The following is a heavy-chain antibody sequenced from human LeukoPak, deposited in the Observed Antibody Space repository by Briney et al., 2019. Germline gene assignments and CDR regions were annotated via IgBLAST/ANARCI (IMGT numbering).Heavy chain of an antibody. V-gene: IGHV1-24*01. CDR1: GYTLTELS. CDR2: FDPEDGET. J-gene: IGHJ4*02. Sequence: ASVKVSCKVSGYTLTELSMHWVRQAPGKGLEWMGGFDPEDGETIYAQKFQGRVTMTEDTSTDTAYMELSSLRSEDTAVYYCARPDLRSGYYDFDYWGQGTLVTVSS. D-gene: IGHD3-22*01. CDR3: ARPDLRSGYYDFDY.